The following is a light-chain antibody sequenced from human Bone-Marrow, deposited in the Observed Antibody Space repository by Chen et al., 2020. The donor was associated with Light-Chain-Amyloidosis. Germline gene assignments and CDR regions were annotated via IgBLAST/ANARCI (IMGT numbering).Light chain of an antibody. J-gene: IGLJ1*01. CDR2: EVT. Sequence: QSALTQPASVPGSPGQSITIPFTGTSSDVGGDNHVSWYQQHPDKAPKLMIYEVTNRPSWVPDRFSGSKSDNTASLTISGLQTEDEADYFCSSYTITNTLVFGSGTRVTVL. CDR1: SSDVGGDNH. V-gene: IGLV2-14*01. CDR3: SSYTITNTLV.